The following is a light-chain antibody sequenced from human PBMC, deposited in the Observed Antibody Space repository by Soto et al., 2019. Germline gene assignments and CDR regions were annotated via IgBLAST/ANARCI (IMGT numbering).Light chain of an antibody. CDR2: EVV. V-gene: IGLV2-8*01. J-gene: IGLJ1*01. CDR1: KNDIGVYDF. Sequence: QSALPQPPSASGSPGQSVTISCTETKNDIGVYDFVSWYQHHPGKAPRLIIYEVVQRPSGVPDRFSGSKSGNTASLTVSGLQAADEADYFCKSYAGSNTYVFGSGTKV. CDR3: KSYAGSNTYV.